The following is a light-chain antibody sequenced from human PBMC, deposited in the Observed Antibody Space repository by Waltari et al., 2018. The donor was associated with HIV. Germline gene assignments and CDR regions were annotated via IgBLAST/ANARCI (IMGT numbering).Light chain of an antibody. CDR3: QSYDSSSWV. V-gene: IGLV1-40*01. Sequence: QSVLTQPPSVSGAPGQRVTISCTGSSSNIGAGYAVHWYQQLPGTAPKLLIYGNSNRPSGVPDRFSGSKSGTSASLAITGLQAEDEADYYCQSYDSSSWVFGGGTKLTVL. CDR1: SSNIGAGYA. CDR2: GNS. J-gene: IGLJ3*02.